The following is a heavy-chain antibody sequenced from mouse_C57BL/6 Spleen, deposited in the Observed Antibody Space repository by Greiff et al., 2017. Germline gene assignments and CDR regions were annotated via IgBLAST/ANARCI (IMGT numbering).Heavy chain of an antibody. D-gene: IGHD1-1*01. CDR1: GYTFTSYW. CDR3: ARAGPTTVVADPLFDY. Sequence: QVQLKQPGAELVRPGSSVKLSCKASGYTFTSYWMHWVKQRPIQGLEWIGNIDPSDSETHYNQKFKDKATLTVDKSSSTAYMQLSSLTSEDSAVYYCARAGPTTVVADPLFDYWGQGTTLTVSS. V-gene: IGHV1-52*01. CDR2: IDPSDSET. J-gene: IGHJ2*01.